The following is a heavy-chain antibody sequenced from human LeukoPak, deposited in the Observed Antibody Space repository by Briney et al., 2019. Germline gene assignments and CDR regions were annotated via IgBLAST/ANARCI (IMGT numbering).Heavy chain of an antibody. CDR2: IKHSGSI. CDR1: GGSFSGYY. Sequence: SETLSLTCAVYGGSFSGYYWTWIRQPPGKGLEWIGEIKHSGSINYNPSLKSRVTISLDTSKSQFSLKVSSVSAADTAVYYCARERPATENWYFDLWGRGTLVTVSS. V-gene: IGHV4-34*01. J-gene: IGHJ2*01. CDR3: ARERPATENWYFDL. D-gene: IGHD1-26*01.